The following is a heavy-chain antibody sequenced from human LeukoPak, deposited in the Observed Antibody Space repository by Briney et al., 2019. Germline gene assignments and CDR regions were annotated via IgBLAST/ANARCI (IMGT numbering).Heavy chain of an antibody. Sequence: SETLSLTCTVSGGSISSSSYYWGWIRQPPGKGLEWIGYIYYSGSTNYNPSLKSRVTISVDTSKNQFSLKLTSVTAADTAVYYCASCSGDNCYSHYYDYWGQGTLVTVSS. J-gene: IGHJ4*02. D-gene: IGHD2-15*01. CDR3: ASCSGDNCYSHYYDY. CDR2: IYYSGST. V-gene: IGHV4-61*05. CDR1: GGSISSSSYY.